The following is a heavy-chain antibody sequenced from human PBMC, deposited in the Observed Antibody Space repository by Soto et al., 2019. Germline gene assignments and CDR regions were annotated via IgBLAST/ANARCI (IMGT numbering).Heavy chain of an antibody. V-gene: IGHV4-39*01. Sequence: QLQLQESGPGLVKPSETLSLTCTVSGGSISSSSYYWGWIRQPPGKGLEWIGSIYYSGSTYYNPSLKSRVTISVDTSKNQFSLKLSSVSAADTAVYYCARPLNHLAAAGTGEGYYFDYWGQGTLVTVSS. D-gene: IGHD6-13*01. CDR1: GGSISSSSYY. CDR2: IYYSGST. J-gene: IGHJ4*02. CDR3: ARPLNHLAAAGTGEGYYFDY.